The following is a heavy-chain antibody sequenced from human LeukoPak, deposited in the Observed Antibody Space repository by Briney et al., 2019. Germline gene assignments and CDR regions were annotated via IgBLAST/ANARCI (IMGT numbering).Heavy chain of an antibody. CDR3: ARPYSRGWDGASRDAFDN. J-gene: IGHJ3*02. CDR2: INHSGST. D-gene: IGHD6-19*01. V-gene: IGHV4-34*01. CDR1: GGSFSGYY. Sequence: SETLSLTCAVYGGSFSGYYWSWIRQPPGKGLEWIGEINHSGSTNYNPSLKSRVTISVDTSKNQFSLKLSSVTAADTAVYYCARPYSRGWDGASRDAFDNWGQGTMGTGSS.